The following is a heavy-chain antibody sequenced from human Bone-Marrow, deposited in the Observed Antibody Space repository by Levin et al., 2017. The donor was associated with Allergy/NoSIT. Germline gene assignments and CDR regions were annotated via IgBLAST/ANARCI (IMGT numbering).Heavy chain of an antibody. CDR3: ARSKYSSTPYYFDY. D-gene: IGHD6-13*01. CDR1: GGSINNYY. Sequence: PSQTLSLTCTVSGGSINNYYWSWIRQPPGKGLEWIGYIYYSGSTNYNPSLKSRVTISVDTSKNQFSLKLSSVTAADTAVYYCARSKYSSTPYYFDYWGQGTLVTVSS. V-gene: IGHV4-59*01. J-gene: IGHJ4*02. CDR2: IYYSGST.